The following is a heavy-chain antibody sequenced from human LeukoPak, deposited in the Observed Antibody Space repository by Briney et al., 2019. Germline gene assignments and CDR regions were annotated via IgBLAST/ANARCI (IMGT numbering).Heavy chain of an antibody. V-gene: IGHV4-4*09. J-gene: IGHJ5*02. CDR3: ARQVGATTSRWFDP. CDR2: IYTSGST. D-gene: IGHD1-26*01. CDR1: GGSISSYY. Sequence: PSETPSLTCTVSGGSISSYYWSWIRQPPGKGLEWIGYIYTSGSTNYNPSLKSRVTISVDTSKNQFSLKLSSVTAADTAVYYCARQVGATTSRWFDPWGQGTLVTVSS.